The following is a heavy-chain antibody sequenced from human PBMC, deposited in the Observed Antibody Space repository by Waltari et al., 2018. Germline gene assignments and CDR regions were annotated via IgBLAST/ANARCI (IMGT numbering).Heavy chain of an antibody. D-gene: IGHD3-10*01. J-gene: IGHJ4*02. CDR1: GFTFSSYS. CDR2: ISSSSSTI. V-gene: IGHV3-48*02. Sequence: EVQLVESGGGLVQPGGSLRLSCAASGFTFSSYSMNWVRQAPGKGLEWVSYISSSSSTIYYADSVKGRFTISRDNAKNSLYLQMNSLRDEDTAVYYCARYHYGSGSPDFDYWGQGTLVTVSS. CDR3: ARYHYGSGSPDFDY.